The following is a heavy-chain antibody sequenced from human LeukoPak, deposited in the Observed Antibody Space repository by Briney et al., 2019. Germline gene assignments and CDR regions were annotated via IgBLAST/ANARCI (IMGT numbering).Heavy chain of an antibody. D-gene: IGHD2-2*01. V-gene: IGHV1-69*02. CDR2: IIPILGIA. Sequence: GASVKVSCKASGGTFSSYTISWVRQAPGQGLEWMGRIIPILGIANYAQKFQGRVTITADKSTITAYMELSSLRSEDTGVYYCARVSSTRKYYYYYMDVWGKGTTVTVSS. CDR1: GGTFSSYT. CDR3: ARVSSTRKYYYYYMDV. J-gene: IGHJ6*03.